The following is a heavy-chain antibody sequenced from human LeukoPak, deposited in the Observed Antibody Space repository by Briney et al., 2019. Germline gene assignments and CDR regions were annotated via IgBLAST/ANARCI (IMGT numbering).Heavy chain of an antibody. Sequence: PSETLSLTCTVSGGSISSYYWSWLRQPPGKGLEWIGYIYYSGSTNYNPSLTSRVTISVDTSKNQFSLKLSSVTAADTAVYYCARGGITGTFDYWGQGTLVTVSS. D-gene: IGHD1-20*01. CDR1: GGSISSYY. V-gene: IGHV4-59*01. J-gene: IGHJ4*02. CDR2: IYYSGST. CDR3: ARGGITGTFDY.